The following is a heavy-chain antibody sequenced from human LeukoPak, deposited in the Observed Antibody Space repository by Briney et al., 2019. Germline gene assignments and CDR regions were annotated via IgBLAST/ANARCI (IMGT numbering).Heavy chain of an antibody. CDR1: GGSISSHY. V-gene: IGHV4-59*11. CDR2: IYYSGST. J-gene: IGHJ6*03. D-gene: IGHD6-13*01. Sequence: SETLSLTCTVSGGSISSHYWSWIRQPPGKGLEWTGYIYYSGSTNYNPSLKSRVTISVDTSKNQFSLKLSSVTAADTAVYYCVGTDYYMDVWGKGTTVTVSS. CDR3: VGTDYYMDV.